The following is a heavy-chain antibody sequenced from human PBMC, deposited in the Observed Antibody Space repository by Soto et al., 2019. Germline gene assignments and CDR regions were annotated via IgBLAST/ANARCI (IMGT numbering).Heavy chain of an antibody. CDR2: IYNSGST. CDR3: TTDSYFTLKLVRFDY. CDR1: GGSTSSGGYS. J-gene: IGHJ4*01. D-gene: IGHD3-22*01. V-gene: IGHV4-30-2*01. Sequence: SETLSLTCAVPGGSTSSGGYSWSWIRQPPGKGLEWIGYIYNSGSTYYTPSLKSRDTISVDTSKNQFSLRLSSVTAADTAVYYCTTDSYFTLKLVRFDYWGLGTLVTVSS.